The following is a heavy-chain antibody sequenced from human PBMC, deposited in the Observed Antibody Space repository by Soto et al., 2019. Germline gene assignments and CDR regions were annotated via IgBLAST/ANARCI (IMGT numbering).Heavy chain of an antibody. CDR1: GYSFTSYW. Sequence: PGESLKISCKGSGYSFTSYWIGWVRQMPGKGLEWMGIIYPGDSDTRYSPSFQGQVTISADKSISTAYLQWSSLKASDTAMYYCARQEYEYSSLSLYGMDVWGQGTTVTVSS. D-gene: IGHD6-6*01. V-gene: IGHV5-51*01. CDR3: ARQEYEYSSLSLYGMDV. CDR2: IYPGDSDT. J-gene: IGHJ6*02.